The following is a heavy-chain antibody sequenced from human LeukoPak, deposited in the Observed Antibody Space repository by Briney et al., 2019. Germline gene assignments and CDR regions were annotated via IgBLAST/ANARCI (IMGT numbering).Heavy chain of an antibody. V-gene: IGHV4-59*01. Sequence: SETLSLTCTVSGDSISSYYWSWIRQPPGKGLEWIGNIYYSGNTNYNPSLKSRVTISVDTSKNQFSLKLTSVTAADTVLYYCARPARYCSGGSCWDSWGQGTLVTVSS. CDR1: GDSISSYY. D-gene: IGHD2-15*01. CDR3: ARPARYCSGGSCWDS. J-gene: IGHJ4*02. CDR2: IYYSGNT.